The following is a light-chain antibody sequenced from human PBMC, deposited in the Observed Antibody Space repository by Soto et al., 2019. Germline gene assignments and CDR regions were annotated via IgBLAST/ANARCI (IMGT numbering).Light chain of an antibody. J-gene: IGKJ5*01. V-gene: IGKV3-15*01. CDR3: QQRSNWPIT. Sequence: EIVMTQSPATLSVSPGERATLSCRASQSVSSNLAWYQQKPGQAPRLLITGASTRATGIPARFSGSGSGTDFTLTISSLQSEDFAVYYCQQRSNWPITFGQGTRLEI. CDR1: QSVSSN. CDR2: GAS.